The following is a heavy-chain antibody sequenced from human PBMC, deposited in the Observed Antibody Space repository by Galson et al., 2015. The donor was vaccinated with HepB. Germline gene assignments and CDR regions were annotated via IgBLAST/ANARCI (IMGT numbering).Heavy chain of an antibody. V-gene: IGHV3-11*01. CDR2: ISGSGTTT. Sequence: SLRLSCAASGFTFSDYYMSWIRQAPGKGLEWVSYISGSGTTTYYADSLKGRFTVSRDNAKKSLYLQMNSLRAEDTAVYYCAKAAGWFDPLGQGTLVTVSS. J-gene: IGHJ5*02. CDR1: GFTFSDYY. CDR3: AKAAGWFDP.